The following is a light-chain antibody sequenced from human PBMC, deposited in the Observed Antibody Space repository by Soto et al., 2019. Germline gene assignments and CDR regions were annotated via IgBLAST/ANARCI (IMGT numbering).Light chain of an antibody. V-gene: IGKV3-11*02. Sequence: EIVLTQSPATLSLSPGERATLSCRASRSVSIYLGGYQQKPGQAPRLLIYDASSRAPGIPARFSGGGSGRDFTLTISSLEPEDFAVYYCNQRKGGFGQGTRVDMK. CDR1: RSVSIY. CDR3: NQRKGG. CDR2: DAS. J-gene: IGKJ1*01.